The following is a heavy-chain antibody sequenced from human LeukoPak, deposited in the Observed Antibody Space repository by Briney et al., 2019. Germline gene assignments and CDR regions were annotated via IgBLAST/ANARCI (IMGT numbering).Heavy chain of an antibody. CDR2: IYYSGSP. Sequence: SQTRSLTCTVPGGSISSGTYYWSWIRQHPGKGLEGIGYIYYSGSPSYNPSLKSRVTISVDTSKNQFSLKLSSVTAADTAVYYCARAYDSSGYYLDYWGQGTLVTVTS. CDR1: GGSISSGTYY. D-gene: IGHD3-22*01. J-gene: IGHJ4*02. V-gene: IGHV4-31*03. CDR3: ARAYDSSGYYLDY.